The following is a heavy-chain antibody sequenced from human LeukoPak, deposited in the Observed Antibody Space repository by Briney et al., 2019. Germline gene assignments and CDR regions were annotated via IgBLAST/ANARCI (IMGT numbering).Heavy chain of an antibody. CDR2: IYYSGST. J-gene: IGHJ6*02. D-gene: IGHD6-13*01. CDR3: ARVGVEYSSSWWGYYYYGMDV. V-gene: IGHV4-59*01. Sequence: SETLSLTCAVYGGSFSGYYWSWIRQPPGKGLEWIGYIYYSGSTNYNPSLKSRVTISVDTSKNQFSLKLSSVTAADTAVYYCARVGVEYSSSWWGYYYYGMDVWGQGTTVTVSS. CDR1: GGSFSGYY.